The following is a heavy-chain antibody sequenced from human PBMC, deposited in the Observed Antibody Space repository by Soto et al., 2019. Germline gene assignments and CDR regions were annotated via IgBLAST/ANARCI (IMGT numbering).Heavy chain of an antibody. D-gene: IGHD6-25*01. CDR3: ARSREIIASAGSFDY. CDR2: ISTGGGST. Sequence: EVQLLESGGGLVQPGGSLRLSCAASGFTFSSHVMSWVRQAPGKGLEWVSGISTGGGSTDDADSVKGRFTISRDNSKNTLHLQMKRLRAEDTAVYYCARSREIIASAGSFDYWGQGTLVTVSS. J-gene: IGHJ4*02. V-gene: IGHV3-23*01. CDR1: GFTFSSHV.